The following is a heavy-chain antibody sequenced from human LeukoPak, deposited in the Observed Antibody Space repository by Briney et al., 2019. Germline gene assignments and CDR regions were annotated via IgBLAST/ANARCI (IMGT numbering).Heavy chain of an antibody. CDR2: ISYDGSNK. CDR1: GFTFSTYG. J-gene: IGHJ4*02. V-gene: IGHV3-30*03. Sequence: GRSLRLSCAASGFTFSTYGIHWVRQAPDKGLEWVALISYDGSNKYYADSVKGRFTISRDNSKNTLYLQMNSLRPEDTAVYYCAILIPYDYWGQGTLVTVSS. CDR3: AILIPYDY. D-gene: IGHD3-16*01.